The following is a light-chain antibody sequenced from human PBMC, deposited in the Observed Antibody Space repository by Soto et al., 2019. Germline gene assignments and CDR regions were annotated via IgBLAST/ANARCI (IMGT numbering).Light chain of an antibody. J-gene: IGKJ4*01. CDR1: QSIDYC. Sequence: DIPMTQSPSSLSASLRDRVTITCRASQSIDYCLAWYQQKPGNAPKLLIYDDSSLKSGVPLRFSGSGSGTEFTLTINSLQPDDLATYYCKQYNSSSVTFGGGTKVEIK. CDR3: KQYNSSSVT. CDR2: DDS. V-gene: IGKV1-5*01.